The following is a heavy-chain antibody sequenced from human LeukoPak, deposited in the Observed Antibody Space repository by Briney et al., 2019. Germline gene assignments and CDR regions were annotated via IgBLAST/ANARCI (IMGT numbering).Heavy chain of an antibody. V-gene: IGHV3-11*04. CDR3: ARAGRGLRYFDWLTHDY. Sequence: PGGSLRLSCAASGFTFSDYYMSWIRQAPGKGLEWVSYISSSGSTIYYADSVKGRFTISRDNAKKSLYLQMNSLRVEDTAVYYCARAGRGLRYFDWLTHDYWGQGTLVTVSS. CDR2: ISSSGSTI. J-gene: IGHJ4*02. D-gene: IGHD3-9*01. CDR1: GFTFSDYY.